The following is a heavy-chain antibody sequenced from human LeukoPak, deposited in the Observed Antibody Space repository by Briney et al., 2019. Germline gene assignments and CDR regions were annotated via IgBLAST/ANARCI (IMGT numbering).Heavy chain of an antibody. CDR3: TSSGFDYRFFEN. CDR2: TRNKANSYST. Sequence: PGGSLRLSCAASGFSSDHYMDWVRQAPGKGLEWVGRTRNKANSYSTEYAASVKGRFTISRDDSKNSLYLQMNSLKTEDTAVYYCTSSGFDYRFFENWGQGTLVTVSS. V-gene: IGHV3-72*01. J-gene: IGHJ4*02. D-gene: IGHD5-12*01. CDR1: GFSSDHY.